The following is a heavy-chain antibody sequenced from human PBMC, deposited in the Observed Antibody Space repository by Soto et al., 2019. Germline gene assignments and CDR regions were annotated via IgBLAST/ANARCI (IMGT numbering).Heavy chain of an antibody. CDR3: AGAPGDSGSLYFDY. CDR2: ISGSGGST. D-gene: IGHD1-26*01. Sequence: GGSLRLSCAASGFTFSSYAMSWVRQAPGKGLEWVSAISGSGGSTYYADSVKGRFTISRDNSKNTLYLQMNSLRAEDTAVYYCAGAPGDSGSLYFDYWGQGTLVTVSS. V-gene: IGHV3-23*01. CDR1: GFTFSSYA. J-gene: IGHJ4*02.